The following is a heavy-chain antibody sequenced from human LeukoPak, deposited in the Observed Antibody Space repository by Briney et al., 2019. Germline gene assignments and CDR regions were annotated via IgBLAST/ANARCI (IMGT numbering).Heavy chain of an antibody. CDR2: ISYDGSNK. CDR1: GFTVSSNY. V-gene: IGHV3-30-3*01. CDR3: ARDRRAAAGTVFDY. D-gene: IGHD6-13*01. J-gene: IGHJ4*02. Sequence: PGGSLRLSCAASGFTVSSNYMSWVRQAPGKGLEWVAVISYDGSNKYYADSVKGRFTISRDNSKNTLYLQMNSLRAEDTAVYYCARDRRAAAGTVFDYWGQGTLVTVSS.